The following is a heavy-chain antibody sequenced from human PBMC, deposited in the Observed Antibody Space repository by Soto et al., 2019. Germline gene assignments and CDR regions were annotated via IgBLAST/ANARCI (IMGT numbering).Heavy chain of an antibody. D-gene: IGHD2-15*01. CDR3: ATLQVAGPDY. Sequence: EVQLVESGGDLVQPGGSLRLSCAASAFTFSDYWMHWVRQVPGKGLVWVSRINTDGSGTSYADFVKGRVTISRDNAKNTVFLQMNSLSADDTAVYYCATLQVAGPDYWGQGTLVTVSS. CDR1: AFTFSDYW. V-gene: IGHV3-74*01. J-gene: IGHJ4*02. CDR2: INTDGSGT.